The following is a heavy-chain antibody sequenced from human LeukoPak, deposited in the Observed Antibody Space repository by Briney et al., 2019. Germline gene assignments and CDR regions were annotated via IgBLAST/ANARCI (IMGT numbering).Heavy chain of an antibody. V-gene: IGHV4-39*07. J-gene: IGHJ4*02. D-gene: IGHD6-13*01. Sequence: SETLSLTCTVSGGSISSSSYYWGWIRQPPGKGLEWIGSIYYSGSTYYNPSLKSRVTISVDTSKNQFSLKLSSVTAADTAVYYCARLAAASPSLSPHIDYWGQGTLVTVSS. CDR3: ARLAAASPSLSPHIDY. CDR1: GGSISSSSYY. CDR2: IYYSGST.